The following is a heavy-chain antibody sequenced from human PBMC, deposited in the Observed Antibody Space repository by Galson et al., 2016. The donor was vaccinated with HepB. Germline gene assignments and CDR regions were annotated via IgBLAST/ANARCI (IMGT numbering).Heavy chain of an antibody. V-gene: IGHV3-73*01. CDR1: GFTFSDSA. D-gene: IGHD3-9*01. Sequence: SLRLSCAASGFTFSDSAMHWVRQASGKGLEWVGRIRNKAYTYATAHAASVKGRFTISRDDSKNTAYLQMNSLKTEDTAVYYCTSAFSTYYDILTGYYTKDYWGQGTLVTVSS. CDR3: TSAFSTYYDILTGYYTKDY. J-gene: IGHJ4*02. CDR2: IRNKAYTYAT.